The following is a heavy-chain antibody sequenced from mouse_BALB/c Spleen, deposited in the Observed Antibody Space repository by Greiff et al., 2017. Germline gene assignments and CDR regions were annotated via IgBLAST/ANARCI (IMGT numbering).Heavy chain of an antibody. CDR3: AKRGGYDDYAMDY. D-gene: IGHD2-2*01. V-gene: IGHV1-4*01. CDR1: GYTFTSYT. J-gene: IGHJ4*01. Sequence: QVQLQQSGAELARPGASVKMSCKASGYTFTSYTMHWVKQRPGQGLEWIGYINPSSGYTNYNQKFKDKATLTADKSSSTAYMQLSSLTSEDSAVYYCAKRGGYDDYAMDYWGQGTSVTVSS. CDR2: INPSSGYT.